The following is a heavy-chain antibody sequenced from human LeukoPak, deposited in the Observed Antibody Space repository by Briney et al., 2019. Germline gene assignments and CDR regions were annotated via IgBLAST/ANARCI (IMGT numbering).Heavy chain of an antibody. CDR3: AREWPRDYYGMDV. J-gene: IGHJ6*02. Sequence: GGSLRLSCAASGFTFSSYSMNWVRQAPGKGLEWVSYISSSSSTIYYADSVKGRFTISRDNAKNSLYLQMNSLRAEDTAVYYCAREWPRDYYGMDVWGQGTTVTVSS. CDR1: GFTFSSYS. CDR2: ISSSSSTI. D-gene: IGHD5-24*01. V-gene: IGHV3-48*04.